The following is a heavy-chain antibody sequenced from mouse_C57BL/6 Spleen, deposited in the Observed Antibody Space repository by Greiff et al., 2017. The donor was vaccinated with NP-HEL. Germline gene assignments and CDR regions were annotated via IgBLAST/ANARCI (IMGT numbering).Heavy chain of an antibody. D-gene: IGHD2-5*01. CDR2: IHPNSGST. J-gene: IGHJ4*01. CDR1: GYTFTSYW. V-gene: IGHV1-64*01. Sequence: QVQLQQLGAELVKPGASVKLSCKASGYTFTSYWMHWVKQRPGQGLEWIGMIHPNSGSTNYNEKFKSKATLTVDKSSSTAYMQLSSLTSEDSAVYYCARVHSTLYAMDYWGQGTSVTVSS. CDR3: ARVHSTLYAMDY.